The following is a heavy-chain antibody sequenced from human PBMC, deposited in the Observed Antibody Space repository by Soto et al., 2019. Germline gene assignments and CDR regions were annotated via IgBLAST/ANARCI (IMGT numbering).Heavy chain of an antibody. CDR2: IKQDGSEK. V-gene: IGHV3-7*04. Sequence: GGSLRLSCAASGFTFSRYWMSWVRQAPGKGLEWVANIKQDGSEKWYVDSVKGRFTISRDNAKNSLYLQMNSLRAEDTAVYYFVRGDYYDISGPFSDAFDIWGQGTMVTVSS. CDR1: GFTFSRYW. D-gene: IGHD3-22*01. CDR3: VRGDYYDISGPFSDAFDI. J-gene: IGHJ3*02.